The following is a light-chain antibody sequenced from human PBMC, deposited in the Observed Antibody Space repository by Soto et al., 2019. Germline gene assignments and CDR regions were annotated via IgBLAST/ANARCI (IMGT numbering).Light chain of an antibody. J-gene: IGKJ1*01. CDR1: QGISSN. Sequence: DIQLTQSPSFLSASVGDRVTITCRASQGISSNLAWYQQKPGQAPKLLIYAASTLQSGVPSRFSGSGSGTEFTLTISSLQPEDFATYYCQQYYSYPRTFGQGTKVDIK. V-gene: IGKV1-9*01. CDR3: QQYYSYPRT. CDR2: AAS.